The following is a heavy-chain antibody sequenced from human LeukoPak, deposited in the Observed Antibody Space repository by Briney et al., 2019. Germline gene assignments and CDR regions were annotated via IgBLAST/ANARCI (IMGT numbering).Heavy chain of an antibody. CDR1: GYTFTSYY. D-gene: IGHD3-22*01. CDR3: ARVGGYYYDSSGYYPLDY. V-gene: IGHV1-18*01. CDR2: ITTYNGNT. Sequence: ASVKVSCKASGYTFTSYYMYWVRQAPGQGLEWMGWITTYNGNTNYAQKLQGRVTMTTDTSTSTAYMELRSLRSDDTALYYCARVGGYYYDSSGYYPLDYWGQGALVTVSS. J-gene: IGHJ4*02.